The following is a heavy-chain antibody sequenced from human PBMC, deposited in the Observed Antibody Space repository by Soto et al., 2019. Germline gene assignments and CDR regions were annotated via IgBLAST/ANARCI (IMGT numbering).Heavy chain of an antibody. D-gene: IGHD3-10*01. Sequence: SVKVSCKASGGTFSSYTISWVRQAPGQGLEWMGRIIPILGIANYAQKFQGRVTITADESTSTAYMELSSLRSEDTAVYYCAREAFGELSNDGDAFDIWGQGTMVTV. V-gene: IGHV1-69*04. J-gene: IGHJ3*02. CDR2: IIPILGIA. CDR3: AREAFGELSNDGDAFDI. CDR1: GGTFSSYT.